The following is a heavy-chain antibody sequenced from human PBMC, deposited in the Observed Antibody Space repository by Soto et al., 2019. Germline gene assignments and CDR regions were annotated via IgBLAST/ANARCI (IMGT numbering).Heavy chain of an antibody. J-gene: IGHJ4*02. V-gene: IGHV4-30-4*01. CDR1: GGSISSGDYY. CDR2: IYCSGST. Sequence: PSETLSLTCTVSGGSISSGDYYWSWIRQPPGKGLEWIGYIYCSGSTYYNPSLKSRVTISVDTSKNQFSLKLSSVTAADTAVYYCARTRYCGGDCPRRGFYFDYWGQGTLVTVSS. CDR3: ARTRYCGGDCPRRGFYFDY. D-gene: IGHD2-21*02.